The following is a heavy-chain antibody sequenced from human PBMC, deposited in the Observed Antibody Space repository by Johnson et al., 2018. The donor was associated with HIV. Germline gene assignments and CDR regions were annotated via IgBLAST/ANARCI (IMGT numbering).Heavy chain of an antibody. Sequence: VQLVESGGGVVRPGRSLRLSCAASGFSFSSYVMHWVRQAPGKGLEWVSGLSWNSGSIGYADSVKGRFTISRDNAKNSLYLQMNSLRAEDTALYYCAKGDILTGYSDAFDIWGQGTMVTVSS. CDR3: AKGDILTGYSDAFDI. CDR1: GFSFSSYV. V-gene: IGHV3-9*01. J-gene: IGHJ3*02. CDR2: LSWNSGSI. D-gene: IGHD3-9*01.